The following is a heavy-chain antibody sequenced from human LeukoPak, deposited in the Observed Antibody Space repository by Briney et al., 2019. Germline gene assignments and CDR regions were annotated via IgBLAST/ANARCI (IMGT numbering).Heavy chain of an antibody. D-gene: IGHD3-10*01. CDR1: GGSISSGGYY. V-gene: IGHV4-31*03. CDR3: ARSYGSGSYYNPNWFDP. J-gene: IGHJ5*02. CDR2: IYYSGST. Sequence: SETLSLTCTVSGGSISSGGYYWSWIRQHPGKGLEWIGYIYYSGSTYYNPSLKSRVTISVDTSKNQFSLKLSSVTAADTAVYYCARSYGSGSYYNPNWFDPWAREPWSPSPQ.